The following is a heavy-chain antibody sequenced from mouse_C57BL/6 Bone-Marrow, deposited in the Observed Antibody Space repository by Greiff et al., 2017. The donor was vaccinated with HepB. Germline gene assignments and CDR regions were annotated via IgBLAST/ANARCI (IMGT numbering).Heavy chain of an antibody. CDR3: ARNDYDGFAY. Sequence: EVKLVESGGGLVKPGGSLKLSCAASGFTFSDYGMHWVRQAPEKGLEWVAYISSGSSTIYYADTVKGRFTISRDKAKNTLFLQMTSLRSEDTAMYYCARNDYDGFAYWGQGTLVTVSA. D-gene: IGHD2-4*01. CDR1: GFTFSDYG. V-gene: IGHV5-17*01. J-gene: IGHJ3*01. CDR2: ISSGSSTI.